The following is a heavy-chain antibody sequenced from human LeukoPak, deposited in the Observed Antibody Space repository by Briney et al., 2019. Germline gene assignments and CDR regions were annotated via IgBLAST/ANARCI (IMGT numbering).Heavy chain of an antibody. CDR3: VKTMMTFGGVIRTDAFDI. Sequence: GGSLRLSCSASGFTFSTFAMHWVRQAPGTRLEYVSGINNNGDSTYYSDSVKARLTISRDNSKNTLCLQMASLRAEDTAVYYCVKTMMTFGGVIRTDAFDIWGQGTMVIVSS. D-gene: IGHD3-16*01. J-gene: IGHJ3*02. V-gene: IGHV3-64D*06. CDR1: GFTFSTFA. CDR2: INNNGDST.